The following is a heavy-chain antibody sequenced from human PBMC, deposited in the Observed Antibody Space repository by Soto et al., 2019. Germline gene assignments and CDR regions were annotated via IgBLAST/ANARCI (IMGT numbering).Heavy chain of an antibody. D-gene: IGHD6-19*01. CDR1: GGSISSYY. J-gene: IGHJ3*02. V-gene: IGHV4-59*01. CDR2: IYYSGST. CDR3: ARGHLGIAVAGPDAFDI. Sequence: SETLSLTCTVSGGSISSYYWSWIRQPPGKGLEWIGYIYYSGSTNYNTSLKSRVTISVDTSKNQFSLKLSSVTAADTAVYYCARGHLGIAVAGPDAFDIWGQGTMVTVSS.